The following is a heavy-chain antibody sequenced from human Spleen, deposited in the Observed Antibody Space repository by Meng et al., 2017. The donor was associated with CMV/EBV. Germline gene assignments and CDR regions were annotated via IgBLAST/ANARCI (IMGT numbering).Heavy chain of an antibody. V-gene: IGHV3-21*01. CDR2: ISSSSSFI. CDR3: VRGGSDDSYYYYGMDV. J-gene: IGHJ6*02. D-gene: IGHD1-26*01. Sequence: GESLKISCVGSGFTLGTYWMAWVRQAPGKGLEWVSSISSSSSFISYVDSVKGRFTISRDNAENSLYLHMNGLRAEDTAVYFCVRGGSDDSYYYYGMDVWGQGTTVTVSS. CDR1: GFTLGTYW.